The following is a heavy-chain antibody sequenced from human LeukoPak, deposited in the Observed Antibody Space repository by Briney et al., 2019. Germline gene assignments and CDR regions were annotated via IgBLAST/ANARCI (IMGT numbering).Heavy chain of an antibody. CDR2: ISYDGSNK. Sequence: GGSLRLSCAASGFSFSSYAMHWVRQAPDKGLEWVAVISYDGSNKYYADSVKGRFTISRDNSKDTLYLQMNSLRAEDTAVYYCARDLGITMVRGEFWEGPFDYWGQGTLVTVSS. CDR3: ARDLGITMVRGEFWEGPFDY. CDR1: GFSFSSYA. V-gene: IGHV3-30*04. D-gene: IGHD3-10*01. J-gene: IGHJ4*02.